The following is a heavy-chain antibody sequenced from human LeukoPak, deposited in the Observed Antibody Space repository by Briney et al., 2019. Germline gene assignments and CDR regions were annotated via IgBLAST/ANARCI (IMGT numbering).Heavy chain of an antibody. CDR1: GFTFSSYS. D-gene: IGHD2-21*02. CDR2: ISSSSSYI. Sequence: PGGSLRLSCVASGFTFSSYSMNWVRQAPGKGLEWVSSISSSSSYIYYADSVKGRFTISRDNAKNSLYLQMNSLRAEDTAVYYCATLVAVTAINDYWGQGTLVTVSS. CDR3: ATLVAVTAINDY. V-gene: IGHV3-21*01. J-gene: IGHJ4*02.